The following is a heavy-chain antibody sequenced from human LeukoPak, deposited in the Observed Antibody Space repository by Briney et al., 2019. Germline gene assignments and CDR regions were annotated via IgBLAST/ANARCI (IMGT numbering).Heavy chain of an antibody. Sequence: GASVKVSCKASGYTFTSYYMHWVRQAPGQGLEWMGIINPSGGNTGYAQKFQGRVTMTRNTSISTAYMELSSLRSEHTAVYYGARGRDRLRYFDSYSDDYWGQGTLVTVSS. D-gene: IGHD3-9*01. CDR1: GYTFTSYY. CDR2: INPSGGNT. J-gene: IGHJ4*02. V-gene: IGHV1-46*01. CDR3: ARGRDRLRYFDSYSDDY.